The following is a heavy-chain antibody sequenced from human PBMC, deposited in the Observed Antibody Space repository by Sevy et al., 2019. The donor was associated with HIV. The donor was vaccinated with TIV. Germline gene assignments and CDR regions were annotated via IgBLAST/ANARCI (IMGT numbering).Heavy chain of an antibody. CDR2: ISAYNGNT. D-gene: IGHD3-3*01. Sequence: ASVKVSCKASGYTFTSYGISWVRQAPGQGLEWMGWISAYNGNTNYAQKLQGRVTMTTDTSTSTAYMELRSLGSDDTAVYYCARDLLWSRSGYYAISDYWGQGTLVTVSS. CDR3: ARDLLWSRSGYYAISDY. V-gene: IGHV1-18*01. J-gene: IGHJ4*02. CDR1: GYTFTSYG.